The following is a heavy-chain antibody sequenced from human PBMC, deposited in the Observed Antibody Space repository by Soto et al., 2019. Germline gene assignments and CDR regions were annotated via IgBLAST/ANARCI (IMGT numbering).Heavy chain of an antibody. V-gene: IGHV4-30-4*01. D-gene: IGHD6-19*01. CDR3: ARGPAYIDGWRTFDL. Sequence: TLSLTCTVSDDSFRGAEYYWSWIRQPLGKGPEWIGYTYYNGDTKYNPALRSRVTMSEDTSKNQFSLRLSSVTATDTAVYFCARGPAYIDGWRTFDLWGRGILVTVSS. CDR1: DDSFRGAEYY. CDR2: TYYNGDT. J-gene: IGHJ4*02.